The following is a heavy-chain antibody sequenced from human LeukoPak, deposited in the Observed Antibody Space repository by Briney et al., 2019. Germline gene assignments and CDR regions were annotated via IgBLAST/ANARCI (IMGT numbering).Heavy chain of an antibody. CDR2: IYYSGST. CDR1: GGSISSGDYY. Sequence: SETLSLTCTVSGGSISSGDYYWSWIRQPPGKGLEWIGYIYYSGSTYYNPSLKSRVTISVDTSKNQFSLKLSSVTAADTAVYYCASTATYYYDSSGYYRYYYYYMDVWGKGTTVTVPS. D-gene: IGHD3-22*01. CDR3: ASTATYYYDSSGYYRYYYYYMDV. V-gene: IGHV4-30-4*08. J-gene: IGHJ6*03.